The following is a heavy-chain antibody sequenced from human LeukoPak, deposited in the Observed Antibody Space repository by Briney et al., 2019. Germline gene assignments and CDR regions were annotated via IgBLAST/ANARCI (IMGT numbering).Heavy chain of an antibody. J-gene: IGHJ5*02. CDR3: ATVPRIAVAGDGPSNWFDP. CDR1: VYTLTEVS. Sequence: GASVKVSCKVSVYTLTEVSMHWGRQAPGKGLEWMGGFDPEDGDTIYAQKFQGRVTMSEDTSTDTAYMELSSLRSEDTAVYYCATVPRIAVAGDGPSNWFDPWGQGTLVTVSS. CDR2: FDPEDGDT. V-gene: IGHV1-24*01. D-gene: IGHD6-19*01.